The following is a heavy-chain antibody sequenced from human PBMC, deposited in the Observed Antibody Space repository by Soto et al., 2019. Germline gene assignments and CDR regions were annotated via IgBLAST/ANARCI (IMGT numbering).Heavy chain of an antibody. CDR3: ARGRRRREMATVTWFDP. D-gene: IGHD4-4*01. J-gene: IGHJ5*02. V-gene: IGHV4-34*01. Sequence: PSETLSLTCAVYGGSFSGYYWSWIRQPPGKGLEWIGEINHSGSTNYNPSLKSRVTISVDTSKNQFSLKLSSVTAADTAVYYCARGRRRREMATVTWFDPWGQGTLVTVSS. CDR1: GGSFSGYY. CDR2: INHSGST.